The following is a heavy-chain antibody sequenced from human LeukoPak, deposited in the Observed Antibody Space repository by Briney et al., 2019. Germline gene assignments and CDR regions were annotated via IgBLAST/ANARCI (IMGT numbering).Heavy chain of an antibody. CDR2: ISAYNGNT. Sequence: ASVKVSCKASGYTFTSYGISWVRQAPGQGLEWMGWISAYNGNTNYAQKLQGRVTMTTDTSTSTAYMELRSLRSDDTAVYHCAREGGAIFGVVIYPYYYYGMDVWGQGTTVTVSS. D-gene: IGHD3-3*01. J-gene: IGHJ6*02. CDR3: AREGGAIFGVVIYPYYYYGMDV. CDR1: GYTFTSYG. V-gene: IGHV1-18*01.